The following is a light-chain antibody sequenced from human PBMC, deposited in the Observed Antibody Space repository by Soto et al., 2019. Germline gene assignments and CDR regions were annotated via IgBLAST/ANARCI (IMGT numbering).Light chain of an antibody. V-gene: IGKV3-15*01. CDR1: QSVSSE. CDR2: GAS. Sequence: EIVMAHSPATLSVSPGDRGTLSCSASQSVSSELAWYQQKPGQAPRLVVYGASTRATGIPTRFSGSGSGTEFTLTISSLQSEDFAFYYCQQYTNWPTYTFGQGTKVDIK. J-gene: IGKJ2*01. CDR3: QQYTNWPTYT.